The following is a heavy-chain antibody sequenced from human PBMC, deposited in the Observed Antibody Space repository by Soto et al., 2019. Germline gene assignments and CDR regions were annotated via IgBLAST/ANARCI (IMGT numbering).Heavy chain of an antibody. CDR1: GGSISSHSHY. D-gene: IGHD6-19*01. V-gene: IGHV4-39*01. CDR3: ARGPSPHFVGGGHSGGWYANY. J-gene: IGHJ4*02. Sequence: PSETLSLTCSVSGGSISSHSHYWGWIRQPPGKGLEWIGSVYFSGRNYYNTSLESRVIMSTDMSKNQFSLKLSSLTAADTAVYYCARGPSPHFVGGGHSGGWYANYWGQGTLVTVSS. CDR2: VYFSGRN.